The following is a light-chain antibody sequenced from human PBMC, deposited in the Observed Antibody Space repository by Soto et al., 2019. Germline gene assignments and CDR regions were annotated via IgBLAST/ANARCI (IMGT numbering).Light chain of an antibody. CDR2: EVS. V-gene: IGLV2-14*01. CDR1: SSDVGGYKY. Sequence: QSALTQPASVSGSPGQSIIISCTGTSSDVGGYKYVSWYQQHPGKAPKLMIYEVSNRPSGVSNRFSGSKSGNTASLTISGLQAEDEADYYCSSYRSSGTVVFGGGTKVTVL. J-gene: IGLJ2*01. CDR3: SSYRSSGTVV.